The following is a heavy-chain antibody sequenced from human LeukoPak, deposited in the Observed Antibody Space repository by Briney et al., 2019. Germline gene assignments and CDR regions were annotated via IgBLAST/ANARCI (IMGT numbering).Heavy chain of an antibody. D-gene: IGHD3-16*01. J-gene: IGHJ4*02. Sequence: ASVKVSCKASGYTFTCYYMHWVRQAPGQGLEWMGWINPNSGGTNYAQKLQGRVTMTRDTSISTAYMELSRLRSDDTAVYYCARAGGGQIYDYWGQGTLVTVSS. CDR2: INPNSGGT. V-gene: IGHV1-2*02. CDR1: GYTFTCYY. CDR3: ARAGGGQIYDY.